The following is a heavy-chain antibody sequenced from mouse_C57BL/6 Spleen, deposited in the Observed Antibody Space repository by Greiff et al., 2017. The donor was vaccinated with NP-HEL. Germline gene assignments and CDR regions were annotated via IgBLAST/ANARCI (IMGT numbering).Heavy chain of an antibody. Sequence: QVQLQQSGAELARPGASVKLSCKASGYTFTSYGISWVKQRPGQGLEWIGEIYPRSGNTYYNEKFKGKATLTADKSSSTAYMELRSLTSEDAAVYFCATNWDGYWGQGTTRTVSS. D-gene: IGHD4-1*01. V-gene: IGHV1-81*01. CDR1: GYTFTSYG. CDR2: IYPRSGNT. CDR3: ATNWDGY. J-gene: IGHJ2*01.